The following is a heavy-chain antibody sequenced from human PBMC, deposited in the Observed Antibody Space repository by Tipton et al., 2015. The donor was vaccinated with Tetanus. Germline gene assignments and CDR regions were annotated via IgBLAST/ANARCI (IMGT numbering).Heavy chain of an antibody. CDR1: GYTFTGYY. D-gene: IGHD3-22*01. J-gene: IGHJ6*02. Sequence: QMQLVQSGAEVKKPGASVKVSCKASGYTFTGYYMYWVRQAPGQGLEWMGWIGPNSGGTIYGQKFQGRVTMTRDTSISTAYMELSRLRSDDTAVYYCARDRGDYIYYGMDVWGPGTTVTVSS. CDR3: ARDRGDYIYYGMDV. V-gene: IGHV1-2*02. CDR2: IGPNSGGT.